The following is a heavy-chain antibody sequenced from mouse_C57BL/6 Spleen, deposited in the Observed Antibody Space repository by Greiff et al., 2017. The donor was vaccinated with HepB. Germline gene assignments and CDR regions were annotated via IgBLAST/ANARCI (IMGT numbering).Heavy chain of an antibody. CDR1: GFTFTVYY. J-gene: IGHJ3*01. V-gene: IGHV7-3*01. Sequence: EVMLVESGGGLVQPGGSLSLSCAASGFTFTVYYMSWVRQPPGKALEWLGFIRNKANGYTTEYSASVKGRFTISRDNSHSILYLQMNALRAEDSATYYCARGIYDYGAWFAYWGQGTLVTVSA. CDR2: IRNKANGYTT. D-gene: IGHD2-4*01. CDR3: ARGIYDYGAWFAY.